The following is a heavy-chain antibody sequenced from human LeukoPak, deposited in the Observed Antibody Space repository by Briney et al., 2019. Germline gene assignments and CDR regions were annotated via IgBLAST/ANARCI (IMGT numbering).Heavy chain of an antibody. J-gene: IGHJ3*02. V-gene: IGHV4-61*01. Sequence: SETLSLTRTVSGGSVSSGSYYWSWIRRPPGKGLEWIGYIYYSGSTNYNPSLKSRVTISVDTSKNQFSLKLSSVTAADTAVYHCATVTRFAFDIWGQGTMVTVSS. CDR1: GGSVSSGSYY. CDR3: ATVTRFAFDI. D-gene: IGHD3-3*01. CDR2: IYYSGST.